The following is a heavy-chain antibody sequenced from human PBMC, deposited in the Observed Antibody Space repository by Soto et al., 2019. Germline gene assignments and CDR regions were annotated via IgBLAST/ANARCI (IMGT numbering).Heavy chain of an antibody. CDR2: ISSSSTTK. D-gene: IGHD2-15*01. V-gene: IGHV3-48*01. J-gene: IGHJ5*02. Sequence: PGGSLRLSCAASGFAFSTHAMNWVRQAPGKGLEWVSYISSSSTTKYYADSVKGRFTISRDNAKNSLYLQMNSLRAEDTAVYYCARDGCSGSNCLNWFDPWGQGTLVTVSS. CDR1: GFAFSTHA. CDR3: ARDGCSGSNCLNWFDP.